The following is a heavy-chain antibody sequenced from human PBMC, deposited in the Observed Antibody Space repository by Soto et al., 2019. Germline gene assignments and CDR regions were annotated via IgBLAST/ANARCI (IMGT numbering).Heavy chain of an antibody. D-gene: IGHD2-15*01. J-gene: IGHJ4*02. CDR3: GYCSGGSCYAIDY. Sequence: SVKVSCKTSGGTFSSYTISWVRQAPGQGLEWMGRIIPILGIANYAQKFQGRVTITADKSTSTAYMELSSLRSEDTAVYYCGYCSGGSCYAIDYWGQGTLVTVSS. CDR1: GGTFSSYT. CDR2: IIPILGIA. V-gene: IGHV1-69*02.